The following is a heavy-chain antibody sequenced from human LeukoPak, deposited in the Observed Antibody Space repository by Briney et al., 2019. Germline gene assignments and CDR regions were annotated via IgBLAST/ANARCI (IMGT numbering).Heavy chain of an antibody. CDR1: GYSFTSYW. CDR3: ARHGGYYGSGSPIDY. V-gene: IGHV5-51*01. J-gene: IGHJ4*02. CDR2: IYPGDSDT. D-gene: IGHD3-10*01. Sequence: GKSLKISCKGSGYSFTSYWIGWVRQMPGKGLEWMGIIYPGDSDTRYSPSFQGQVTISADKSISTAYLQWSSLKASDTAMYYCARHGGYYGSGSPIDYWGQGTLVTVSS.